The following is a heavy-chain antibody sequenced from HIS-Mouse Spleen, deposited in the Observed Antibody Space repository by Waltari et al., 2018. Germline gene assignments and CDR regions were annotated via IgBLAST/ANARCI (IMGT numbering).Heavy chain of an antibody. CDR3: ARHYYYGSGSYYFDY. Sequence: EVQLVETGGGLIQPGGSLRLSCAASGFTVSSNYMSWVRQAPGKGLEWVVVIYRGGRKYYADAVKGRFTISRDNSKNTLYLQMNSLRAEDTAVYYCARHYYYGSGSYYFDYWGQGTLVTVSS. D-gene: IGHD3-10*01. J-gene: IGHJ4*02. V-gene: IGHV3-53*02. CDR1: GFTVSSNY. CDR2: IYRGGRK.